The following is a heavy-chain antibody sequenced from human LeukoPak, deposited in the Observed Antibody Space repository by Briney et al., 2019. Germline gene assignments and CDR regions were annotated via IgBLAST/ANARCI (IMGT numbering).Heavy chain of an antibody. Sequence: GGSLRLSCAASGFTFSDYYMSWIRQAPGKGLEWVSYISSSGSTIYYADSVKGRFTISRDNATNSLYLQMNSLRAEDTAVYYCAKDRSGTTGVAWFDPWGQGTLVTVSS. CDR2: ISSSGSTI. CDR3: AKDRSGTTGVAWFDP. V-gene: IGHV3-11*01. D-gene: IGHD1-7*01. J-gene: IGHJ5*02. CDR1: GFTFSDYY.